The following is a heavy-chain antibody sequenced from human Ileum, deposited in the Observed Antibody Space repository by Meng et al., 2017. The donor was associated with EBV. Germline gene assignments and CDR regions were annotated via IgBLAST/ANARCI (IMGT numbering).Heavy chain of an antibody. D-gene: IGHD1-26*01. CDR2: VHHTGAT. V-gene: IGHV4-61*01. Sequence: VQLQESGPRLLEPSDTLPLTCTGSGASVTSGTYYWSWLRQPPGSRLEFIGYVHHTGATNYNPSLVRRATVSVDTSKSQFSLHLTSVTAADTAVYYCARGYSYSYYFYFDYWGQGILVTVSS. J-gene: IGHJ4*02. CDR3: ARGYSYSYYFYFDY. CDR1: GASVTSGTYY.